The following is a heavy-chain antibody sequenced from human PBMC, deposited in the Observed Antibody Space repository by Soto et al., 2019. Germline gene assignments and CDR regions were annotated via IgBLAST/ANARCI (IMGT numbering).Heavy chain of an antibody. D-gene: IGHD4-17*01. Sequence: QVQLVESGGGVVQPGRSLRLSCAASGFTFSTYGMHWVRQAPGKGLEWVAVTSYDGSNKYYADSVKGRFAISRDNSKNTLYLKKNSLRAEDTAVYYCAKDGDYYYYGMDVWAQGTTVTVSS. CDR1: GFTFSTYG. V-gene: IGHV3-30*18. J-gene: IGHJ6*02. CDR2: TSYDGSNK. CDR3: AKDGDYYYYGMDV.